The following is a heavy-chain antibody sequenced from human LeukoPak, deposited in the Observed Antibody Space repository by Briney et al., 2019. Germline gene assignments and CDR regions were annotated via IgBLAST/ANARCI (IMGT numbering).Heavy chain of an antibody. CDR3: AKYLDCSSTSCYPDY. J-gene: IGHJ4*02. Sequence: GASLRLSCAASAFTFSSYAMSWVRKAPGKGLEWVAAMSGSGGSTYYADSVKGRFTISRDNSKNTLYLQMNSLRAEDTAVYYCAKYLDCSSTSCYPDYWGQGTLVTVSS. D-gene: IGHD2-2*01. CDR1: AFTFSSYA. CDR2: MSGSGGST. V-gene: IGHV3-23*01.